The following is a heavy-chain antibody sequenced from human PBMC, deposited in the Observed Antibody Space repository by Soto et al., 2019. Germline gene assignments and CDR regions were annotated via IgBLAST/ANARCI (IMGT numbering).Heavy chain of an antibody. D-gene: IGHD2-8*02. CDR2: INHSGST. V-gene: IGHV4-34*01. J-gene: IGHJ4*02. CDR1: GGSISSGGTGYY. Sequence: PSETLSLTCTVSGGSISSGGTGYYWTWIRQPPGTGLEWIGEINHSGSTNYNPSLKSRVTISVDTSKNQFSLKLTSVTAADTAVYYCARDKITGPFDYWGQGTLVTVSS. CDR3: ARDKITGPFDY.